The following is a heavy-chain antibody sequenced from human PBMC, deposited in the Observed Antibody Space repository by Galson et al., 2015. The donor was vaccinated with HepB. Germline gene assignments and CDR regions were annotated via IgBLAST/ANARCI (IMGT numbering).Heavy chain of an antibody. Sequence: SLRLSCAASGFTFSTNWMSWVRQAPGKGLEWVANIKEDGSQKDYVDSVKGRFTISRDNAKNSLYLQMNSLRAEDTAVYYCARGGAAAGYPCFYVDVWGRGTLVSVSS. CDR2: IKEDGSQK. D-gene: IGHD6-13*01. CDR1: GFTFSTNW. CDR3: ARGGAAAGYPCFYVDV. V-gene: IGHV3-7*03. J-gene: IGHJ2*01.